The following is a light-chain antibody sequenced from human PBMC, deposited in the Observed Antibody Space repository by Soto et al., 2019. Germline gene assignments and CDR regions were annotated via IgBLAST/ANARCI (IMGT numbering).Light chain of an antibody. CDR1: SSNIGAGFD. V-gene: IGLV1-40*01. Sequence: QPVLTQPPSVSGAPGQRVTISCTGNSSNIGAGFDVHWYQQLPGTAPKLLIYDNSNWPSGVPDRFSGSKSGTSASLAITGLQAEDGTDYYCQSYDSRLSAVVFGGGTKLTVL. J-gene: IGLJ2*01. CDR2: DNS. CDR3: QSYDSRLSAVV.